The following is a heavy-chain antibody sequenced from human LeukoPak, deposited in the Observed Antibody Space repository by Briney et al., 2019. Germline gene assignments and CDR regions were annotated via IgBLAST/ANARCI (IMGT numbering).Heavy chain of an antibody. Sequence: SETLSLTCAVYGGSFSGYYWSWIRQPPGKRLEWIGEINHSGSTNYNPSLKSRVTISVDTSKNQFSLKLSSVTAADTAVYYCARGVWDSSSWSRRRYYFDYWGQGTLVTVSS. V-gene: IGHV4-34*01. CDR1: GGSFSGYY. CDR3: ARGVWDSSSWSRRRYYFDY. D-gene: IGHD6-13*01. CDR2: INHSGST. J-gene: IGHJ4*02.